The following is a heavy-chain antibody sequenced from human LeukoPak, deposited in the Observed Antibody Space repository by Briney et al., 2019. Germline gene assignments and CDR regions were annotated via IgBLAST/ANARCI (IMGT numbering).Heavy chain of an antibody. V-gene: IGHV3-23*01. J-gene: IGHJ3*01. CDR3: ARDPNGDYIGAFEF. Sequence: GGSLRLSCVASGFTFSNFAEMWVRQAPRQGLEFVAAITGGGTTTRYGDSVKGRFTISRDNSKDTLFLQMRSLRVEDTAQYFCARDPNGDYIGAFEFWGHGTGVTVSS. CDR1: GFTFSNFA. D-gene: IGHD4-17*01. CDR2: ITGGGTTT.